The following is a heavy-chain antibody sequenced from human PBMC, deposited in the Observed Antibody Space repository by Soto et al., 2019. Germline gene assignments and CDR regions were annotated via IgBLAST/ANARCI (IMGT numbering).Heavy chain of an antibody. CDR1: GYTFTSDG. J-gene: IGHJ4*02. D-gene: IGHD3-22*01. Sequence: GASVKVSCKASGYTFTSDGISGVRQAPGQGLEWMGWISAYNGNTNYAQKLQGRVTMTTDTSTSTAYMELRSLRSDDTAVYYCARGPPDYYDSSPYPDYWGQGTLVTVSS. V-gene: IGHV1-18*01. CDR2: ISAYNGNT. CDR3: ARGPPDYYDSSPYPDY.